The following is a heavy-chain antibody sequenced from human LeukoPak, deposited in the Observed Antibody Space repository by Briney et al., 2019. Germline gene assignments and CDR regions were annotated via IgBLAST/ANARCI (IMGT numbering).Heavy chain of an antibody. CDR1: GYSFISYC. V-gene: IGHV5-51*01. J-gene: IGHJ4*02. CDR2: IYTGDSDT. Sequence: GESLNISCKASGYSFISYCIGWVRQMPGKGLGWLGIIYTGDSDTRYRPSFQGQVTISADKTISTAYLQWSSLKPSETAMYYCARHHDYGDYVGSWGQGTLVTVSS. D-gene: IGHD4-17*01. CDR3: ARHHDYGDYVGS.